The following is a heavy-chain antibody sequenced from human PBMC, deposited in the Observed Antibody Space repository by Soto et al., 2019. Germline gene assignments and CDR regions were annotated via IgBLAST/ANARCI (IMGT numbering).Heavy chain of an antibody. CDR2: IYYTGRT. V-gene: IGHV4-31*03. Sequence: QVQLQESGPGLVKPSQTLSLTCTVTGGSISSGGYYWSWIRQHPGKGLEWIGCIYYTGRTYDNPSLKSRLSRSIDTSNNQFSLKLSSVTAADTAVYYCATDSSGFDAFDIWGQGTMVTVSS. CDR1: GGSISSGGYY. CDR3: ATDSSGFDAFDI. J-gene: IGHJ3*02. D-gene: IGHD3-22*01.